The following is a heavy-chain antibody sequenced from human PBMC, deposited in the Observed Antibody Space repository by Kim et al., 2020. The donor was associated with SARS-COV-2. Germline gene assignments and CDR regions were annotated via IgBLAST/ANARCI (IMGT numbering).Heavy chain of an antibody. J-gene: IGHJ5*02. V-gene: IGHV4-4*02. CDR2: IFHSGST. CDR3: VKSPGAGGDNWFVP. Sequence: SETLSLTCVVSGDSISNNNWWSWVRQPPGKGLEWIGEIFHSGSTNYSPSLKSRVVISLDKSKNQFSLRLNSVTAADTAVYYCVKSPGAGGDNWFVPWGQGILVTVSS. CDR1: GDSISNNNW. D-gene: IGHD2-8*02.